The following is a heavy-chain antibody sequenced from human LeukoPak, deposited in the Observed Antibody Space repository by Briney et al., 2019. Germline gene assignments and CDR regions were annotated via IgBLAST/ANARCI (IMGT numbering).Heavy chain of an antibody. J-gene: IGHJ4*02. CDR2: INPNTGGT. CDR3: ARAPMIVVVFPPRLDF. Sequence: ASVKVSCKTSGYTFTGYYMHWVRQAPGQGLEWMGWINPNTGGTNYAQKFQGRVTMTSDTSISTAYMELSSLKSDNTAMYYCARAPMIVVVFPPRLDFWGQGTLVTVSS. CDR1: GYTFTGYY. V-gene: IGHV1-2*02. D-gene: IGHD3-22*01.